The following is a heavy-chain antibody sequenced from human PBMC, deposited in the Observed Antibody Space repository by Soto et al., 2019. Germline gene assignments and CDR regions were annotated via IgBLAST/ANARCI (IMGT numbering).Heavy chain of an antibody. CDR2: ISSSSSYI. V-gene: IGHV3-21*01. CDR3: ARDERVTIFGVVNYYYYMDV. Sequence: EVQLVESGGGLVKPGGSLRLSCAASGFTFSSYSMNWVRQAPGKGLEWVSSISSSSSYIYYADSVKGRFTISRDNAKNSLYLQMNSLRAEDTAVYYCARDERVTIFGVVNYYYYMDVWGKGTTVTVSS. CDR1: GFTFSSYS. J-gene: IGHJ6*03. D-gene: IGHD3-3*01.